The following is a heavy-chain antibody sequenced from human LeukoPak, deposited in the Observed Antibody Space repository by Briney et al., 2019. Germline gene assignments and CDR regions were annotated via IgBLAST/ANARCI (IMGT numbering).Heavy chain of an antibody. CDR2: INHSGST. V-gene: IGHV4-34*01. CDR3: ARYDYVWGSGWFDP. D-gene: IGHD3-16*01. Sequence: KPSETLSLTCAVYGGSFSGYYWSWIRQPPGKGLEWIGEINHSGSTHYNPSLKSRVTISVDTSKNQFSLKLTSVTAADTAVYYCARYDYVWGSGWFDPWGQGTLVTVSS. J-gene: IGHJ5*02. CDR1: GGSFSGYY.